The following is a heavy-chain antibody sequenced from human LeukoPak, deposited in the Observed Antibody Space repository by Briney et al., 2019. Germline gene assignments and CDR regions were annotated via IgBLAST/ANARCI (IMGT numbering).Heavy chain of an antibody. V-gene: IGHV1-2*02. CDR2: INPNSGGT. D-gene: IGHD3-10*01. Sequence: SVTVSCKPSGYTVTGYYMHWVRQAPRQGLEWMRWINPNSGGTNYAQKFQGRVTMTRDTSISTAYMELSRLRSDDTAVYYCERERGDYGSGSYSIDYWGQGTLVTVSS. J-gene: IGHJ4*02. CDR3: ERERGDYGSGSYSIDY. CDR1: GYTVTGYY.